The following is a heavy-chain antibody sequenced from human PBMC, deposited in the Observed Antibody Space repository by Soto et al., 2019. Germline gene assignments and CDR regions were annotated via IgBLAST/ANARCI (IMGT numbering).Heavy chain of an antibody. Sequence: QVQLQESGPGLVKPSETLSLTCTVSGGSISSYYWSWIRQPPGKGLEWIGYIYYSGSTNYNPSLKSRVTISVDTSKNQFSLKLNSVTAADTAVYYCARARYFDWSYFDYWGQGTLVTVSS. CDR3: ARARYFDWSYFDY. CDR2: IYYSGST. V-gene: IGHV4-59*01. J-gene: IGHJ4*02. D-gene: IGHD3-9*01. CDR1: GGSISSYY.